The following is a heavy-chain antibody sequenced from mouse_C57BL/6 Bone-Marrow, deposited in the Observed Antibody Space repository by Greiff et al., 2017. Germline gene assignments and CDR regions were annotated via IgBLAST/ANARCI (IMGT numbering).Heavy chain of an antibody. J-gene: IGHJ4*01. V-gene: IGHV1-52*01. Sequence: QVQLQQPGAELVRPGSSVKLSCKASGYTFTSYWMHWVKQRPIQGLEWIGNIDPSDSETHYNQKFKDKATVTVDKSSSTAYMQLSSLTSEDSAVYYCARFYYSNPYYAMDYWGQGTSVTVSS. CDR1: GYTFTSYW. CDR3: ARFYYSNPYYAMDY. CDR2: IDPSDSET. D-gene: IGHD2-5*01.